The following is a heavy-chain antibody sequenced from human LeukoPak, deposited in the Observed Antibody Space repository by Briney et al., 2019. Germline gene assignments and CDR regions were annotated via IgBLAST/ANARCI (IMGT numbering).Heavy chain of an antibody. CDR3: ARGTGNYFDY. J-gene: IGHJ4*02. CDR2: ISSSSSYI. D-gene: IGHD3-10*01. V-gene: IGHV3-21*01. CDR1: GFTFSGYS. Sequence: GWSLRLSCAASGFTFSGYSMNWVRQAPGKGLEWVSSISSSSSYIYYADSVKGRFTISRDNAKNSLYLQMNSLRAEDTAVYYCARGTGNYFDYWGQGTLVTVSS.